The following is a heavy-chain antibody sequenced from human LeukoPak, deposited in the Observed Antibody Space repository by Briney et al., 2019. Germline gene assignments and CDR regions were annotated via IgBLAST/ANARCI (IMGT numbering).Heavy chain of an antibody. J-gene: IGHJ3*02. Sequence: PGRSLSLSCAASGFTFSSYAMHWVRQAPGKGLEWVAVISYDGSNKYYADSVKGRFTISRDNSKNTLYLQMNSLRAEDTAVYYCASPVLDDILTDDAFDIWGQVTMVTVAS. CDR2: ISYDGSNK. D-gene: IGHD3-9*01. V-gene: IGHV3-30*04. CDR1: GFTFSSYA. CDR3: ASPVLDDILTDDAFDI.